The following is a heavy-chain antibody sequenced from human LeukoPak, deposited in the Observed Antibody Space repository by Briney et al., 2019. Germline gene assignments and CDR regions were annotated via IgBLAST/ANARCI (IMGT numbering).Heavy chain of an antibody. CDR2: INPNSGGT. D-gene: IGHD3-3*01. CDR3: ARGRSVAYYDFWSGYVADAFDI. J-gene: IGHJ3*02. Sequence: ASVKVSCKASGYTFTGYYMHWVRQAPGQGLERMGWINPNSGGTNYAQKFQGRVTMTRDTSISTAYMELSRPRSDDTAVYYCARGRSVAYYDFWSGYVADAFDIWGQGTMVTVSS. V-gene: IGHV1-2*02. CDR1: GYTFTGYY.